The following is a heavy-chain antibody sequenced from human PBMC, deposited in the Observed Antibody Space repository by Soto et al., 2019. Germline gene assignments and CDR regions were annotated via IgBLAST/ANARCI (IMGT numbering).Heavy chain of an antibody. D-gene: IGHD2-15*01. CDR2: IYYSGST. CDR1: GGSISSYY. CDR3: ARQYCSGGSCYNHFDY. J-gene: IGHJ4*02. Sequence: QVQMQESGPGLVKASETLSLTCTVSGGSISSYYWSWIRQPPGKGLEWIGYIYYSGSTNYNPSLKSRVTISVDTSKNQFSLKLSSVTAADTAVYYCARQYCSGGSCYNHFDYWGQGTLVTVSS. V-gene: IGHV4-59*08.